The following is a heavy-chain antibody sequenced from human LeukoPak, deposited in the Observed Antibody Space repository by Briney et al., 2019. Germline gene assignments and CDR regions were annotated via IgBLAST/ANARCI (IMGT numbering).Heavy chain of an antibody. V-gene: IGHV3-30*02. CDR1: GFTFSSYG. D-gene: IGHD5-24*01. CDR2: IRYDGSNK. CDR3: AKGMATIQLDFDY. J-gene: IGHJ4*02. Sequence: GGSLRLSCAASGFTFSSYGMHWVRQAPGKGLEWVAFIRYDGSNKYYADSVKGRFTISRDNSKNTLYLQMNSLRAEDTAVYYCAKGMATIQLDFDYWGQGTLVTVSS.